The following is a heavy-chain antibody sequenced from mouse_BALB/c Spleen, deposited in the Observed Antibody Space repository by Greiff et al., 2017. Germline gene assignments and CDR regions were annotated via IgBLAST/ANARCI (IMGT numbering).Heavy chain of an antibody. D-gene: IGHD1-1*01. Sequence: LVESGAELARPGASVKMSCKASGYTFTSYTMHWVKQRPGQGLEWIGYINPSSGYTNYNQKFKDKATLTADKSSSTAYMQLSSLTSEDSAVYYCARGPYEDFDYWGQGTTLTVSS. CDR3: ARGPYEDFDY. J-gene: IGHJ2*01. V-gene: IGHV1-4*01. CDR2: INPSSGYT. CDR1: GYTFTSYT.